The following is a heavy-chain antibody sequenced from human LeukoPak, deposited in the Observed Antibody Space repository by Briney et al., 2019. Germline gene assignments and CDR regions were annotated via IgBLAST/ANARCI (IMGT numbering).Heavy chain of an antibody. CDR1: GYTFTSYG. D-gene: IGHD2-15*01. V-gene: IGHV1-18*01. CDR3: ASSFASGGSPALSPAGY. CDR2: ISAYNGNT. J-gene: IGHJ4*02. Sequence: WASVKVSCKASGYTFTSYGISWVRQAPGQGLEWMGWISAYNGNTNYAQKLQGRVTMTTDTSTSTAYMELRSLRSDDTAVYYCASSFASGGSPALSPAGYWGQGTLVTVSS.